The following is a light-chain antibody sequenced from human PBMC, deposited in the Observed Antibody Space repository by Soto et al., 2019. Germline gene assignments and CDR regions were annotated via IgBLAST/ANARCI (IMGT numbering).Light chain of an antibody. Sequence: EIVMTQSPATLSLSPGERATLSCTASQSVSSDLAWYQQRPGQAPRLLIYGASTRATGIPARFSGGGSGTQFTLTISSLQSEDFAVYYRQQYNNWPPYTFGQGTKLEIK. CDR2: GAS. V-gene: IGKV3-15*01. J-gene: IGKJ2*01. CDR1: QSVSSD. CDR3: QQYNNWPPYT.